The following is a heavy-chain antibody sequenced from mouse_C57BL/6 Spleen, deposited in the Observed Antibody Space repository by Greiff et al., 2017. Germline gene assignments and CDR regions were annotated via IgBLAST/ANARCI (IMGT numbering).Heavy chain of an antibody. V-gene: IGHV1-55*01. J-gene: IGHJ1*03. CDR2: IYPGSGST. CDR1: GYTFTSYW. CDR3: ARRYYYGSSYGLYFDV. Sequence: VQLQQPGAELVKPGASVKMSCKASGYTFTSYWITWVKQRPGQGLEWIGDIYPGSGSTNYNEKFKSKATLTVDTSSSTAYMQLSSLTSEDSAVYYCARRYYYGSSYGLYFDVWGTGTTVTVSS. D-gene: IGHD1-1*01.